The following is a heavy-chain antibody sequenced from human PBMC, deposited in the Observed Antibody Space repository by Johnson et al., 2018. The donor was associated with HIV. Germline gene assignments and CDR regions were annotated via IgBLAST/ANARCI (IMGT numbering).Heavy chain of an antibody. CDR2: ISFDGTNK. CDR3: GREGGGGYNVGESPFDI. V-gene: IGHV3-30*04. Sequence: QVQLVESGGGVVQPGGSLRLSCAASGFTFSAFAMHWVRQAPGKGLEWVALISFDGTNKYYADSVKGRFTISRDDSESTLFLQMNSLTTEDTSVYYCGREGGGGYNVGESPFDIWGQGTLVTVSS. CDR1: GFTFSAFA. J-gene: IGHJ3*02. D-gene: IGHD3-16*01.